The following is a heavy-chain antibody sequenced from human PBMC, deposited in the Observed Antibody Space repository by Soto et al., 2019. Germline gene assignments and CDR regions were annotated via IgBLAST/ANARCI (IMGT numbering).Heavy chain of an antibody. CDR1: GYTLTELS. CDR2: FDPEDGET. CDR3: ETQLLFGAFDI. Sequence: EASVKVSCKVSGYTLTELSMHWVRQAPGKGLEWMGGFDPEDGETIYAQKFQGRVTMTEDTSTDTAYMELSSLRSEDTAVYYCETQLLFGAFDIWGQGTMVTVSS. D-gene: IGHD2-2*01. J-gene: IGHJ3*02. V-gene: IGHV1-24*01.